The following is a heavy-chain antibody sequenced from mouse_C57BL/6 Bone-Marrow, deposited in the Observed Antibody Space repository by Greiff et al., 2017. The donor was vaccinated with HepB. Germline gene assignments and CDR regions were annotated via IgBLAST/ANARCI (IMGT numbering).Heavy chain of an antibody. D-gene: IGHD2-3*01. J-gene: IGHJ3*01. Sequence: VQLQQSGAELVRPGTSVKVSCKASGYAFTNYLIEWVKQRPGQGLEWIGVINPGSGGTNYNEKFKGKATLTADKSSSTAYMQLSSLTSEDSAVYFCARHDGYYAWFAYWGQGTLVTVSA. V-gene: IGHV1-54*01. CDR3: ARHDGYYAWFAY. CDR2: INPGSGGT. CDR1: GYAFTNYL.